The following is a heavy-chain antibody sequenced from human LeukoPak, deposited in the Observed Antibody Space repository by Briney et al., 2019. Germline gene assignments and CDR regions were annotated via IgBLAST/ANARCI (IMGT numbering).Heavy chain of an antibody. CDR1: GFAISTYA. V-gene: IGHV3-21*04. CDR3: ARQLGYCGAGTCYFDS. CDR2: FSSGRSPT. Sequence: GGSLRLSCAASGFAISTYAMAWVRQAPGKGLEWISSFSSGRSPTYSDSLEGRLTMSSDNARNTLYLQMDNLRGEDTAMYYCARQLGYCGAGTCYFDSWGHGTQVTVSS. D-gene: IGHD2-21*01. J-gene: IGHJ4*01.